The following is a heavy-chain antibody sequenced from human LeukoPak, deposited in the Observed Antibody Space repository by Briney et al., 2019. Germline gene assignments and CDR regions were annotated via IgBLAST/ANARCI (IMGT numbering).Heavy chain of an antibody. CDR2: IYHSGSGST. CDR1: GGSISSGGHS. Sequence: SQTLSLTCTVSGGSISSGGHSWSWIRQPPGKGLEWIGYIYHSGSGSTYYNPSLKSRVTISIDKSKNLFSLKVSSVTAADTAVYYCARGRSNYYGMDVWGQGTTVTVSS. D-gene: IGHD1-26*01. CDR3: ARGRSNYYGMDV. J-gene: IGHJ6*02. V-gene: IGHV4-30-2*01.